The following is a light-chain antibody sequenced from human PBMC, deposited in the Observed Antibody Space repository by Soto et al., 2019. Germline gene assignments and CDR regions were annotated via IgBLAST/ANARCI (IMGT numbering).Light chain of an antibody. J-gene: IGLJ2*01. CDR3: SSYTASSTLV. Sequence: QSALTQPASVSGSPGQSITISCTGTSSDVGGYNYVSWYQQHPGKAPKLMIYEVSERPSGVSNRFSGSKSGNTASLTISGLQAEDEADYYCSSYTASSTLVFGGGTKVTVL. CDR1: SSDVGGYNY. CDR2: EVS. V-gene: IGLV2-14*01.